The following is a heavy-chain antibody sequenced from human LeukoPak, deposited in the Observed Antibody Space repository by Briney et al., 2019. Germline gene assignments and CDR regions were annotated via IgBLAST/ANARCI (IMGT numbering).Heavy chain of an antibody. CDR3: AKDPGSWELLEWFDY. D-gene: IGHD1-26*01. Sequence: GGSLRPSCAASGFTFSSYSMNWVRQAPGKGLEWVSAISGSGGSTYYADSVKGRFTISRDNSKNTLYLQMNSLRAEDTAVYYCAKDPGSWELLEWFDYWGQGTLVTVSS. CDR2: ISGSGGST. J-gene: IGHJ4*02. CDR1: GFTFSSYS. V-gene: IGHV3-23*01.